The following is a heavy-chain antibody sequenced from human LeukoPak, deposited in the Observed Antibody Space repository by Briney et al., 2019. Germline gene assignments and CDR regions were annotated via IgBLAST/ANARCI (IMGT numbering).Heavy chain of an antibody. D-gene: IGHD6-19*01. CDR2: ISGSGGST. CDR3: AKCRRSSGDFDY. J-gene: IGHJ4*02. V-gene: IGHV3-23*01. CDR1: GFTFSSYA. Sequence: PGGSLRLSCAASGFTFSSYAMSWVRQAPGKGLEWVSAISGSGGSTYYADSVKGRFTIARDNSKNTLYLQMNSLRAEDTAVYYCAKCRRSSGDFDYWGQGTLVTVSS.